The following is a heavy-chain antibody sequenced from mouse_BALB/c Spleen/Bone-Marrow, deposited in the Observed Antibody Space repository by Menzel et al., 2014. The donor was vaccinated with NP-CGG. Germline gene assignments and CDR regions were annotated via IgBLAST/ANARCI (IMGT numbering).Heavy chain of an antibody. J-gene: IGHJ3*01. CDR2: IDPANGNT. CDR3: ASYYYGSCGFAY. V-gene: IGHV14-3*02. Sequence: EVQLQQSGAELVKPGASVKSSCTASGFNIKDTYMHWVKQRPEQGLEWIGRIDPANGNTKYDPKFQGKATITADTSSNTAYLQLSSLTSEDTAVYYCASYYYGSCGFAYWGQGTLVTVSA. CDR1: GFNIKDTY. D-gene: IGHD1-1*01.